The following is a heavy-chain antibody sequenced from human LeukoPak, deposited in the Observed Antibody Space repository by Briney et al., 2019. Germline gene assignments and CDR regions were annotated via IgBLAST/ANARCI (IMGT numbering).Heavy chain of an antibody. CDR3: VRDRGYSYRRIRHKYFDY. V-gene: IGHV1-2*06. J-gene: IGHJ4*01. CDR1: GYTFSNYY. D-gene: IGHD5-18*01. CDR2: IDPNSGGT. Sequence: AASVKVSCKASGYTFSNYYLHWVRQAPGQGLEWMGHIDPNSGGTKYPQRFQGRVTMTRDTSTSSAYMELSSLIFDDTAVYYCVRDRGYSYRRIRHKYFDYWGHGTLVTVSS.